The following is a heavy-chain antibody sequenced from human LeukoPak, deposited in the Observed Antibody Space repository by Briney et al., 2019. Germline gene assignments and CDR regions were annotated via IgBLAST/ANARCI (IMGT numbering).Heavy chain of an antibody. D-gene: IGHD6-13*01. CDR2: INHSGST. V-gene: IGHV4-34*01. Sequence: SETLSLTCAVYGGSFSGYYWSWIRQPPGKGLEWIGEINHSGSTNYNPSLKSRVTISVDTSKNQFSLKLSSVTAADTAVYYCARHRQGGIYSSSWHGFDYWGQGTLVTVSS. CDR3: ARHRQGGIYSSSWHGFDY. J-gene: IGHJ4*02. CDR1: GGSFSGYY.